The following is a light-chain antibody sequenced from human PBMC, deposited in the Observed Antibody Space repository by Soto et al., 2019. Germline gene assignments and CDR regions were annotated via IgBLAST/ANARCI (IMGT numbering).Light chain of an antibody. J-gene: IGLJ1*01. CDR1: SGDVGGYNL. Sequence: QSALTQPASVSGSPGQSITIPCTGTSGDVGGYNLVSWYQQHPGKATKLMIYEVTERPSGVSNRFSGSKSGNTASLTISGLQPDDEADYYCCSYAGNSEVFGTGTKVTV. V-gene: IGLV2-23*02. CDR2: EVT. CDR3: CSYAGNSEV.